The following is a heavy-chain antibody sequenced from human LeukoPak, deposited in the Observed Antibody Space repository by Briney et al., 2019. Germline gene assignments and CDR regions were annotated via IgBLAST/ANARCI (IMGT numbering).Heavy chain of an antibody. Sequence: PAGSLRLSCAASGDTLSSYDMNWVRQAPGKALEWVAVISYDGSNKDYADSVKGRFTISTDKSKNTLYLQMNSLRAEDTAVYYCANYMGVWAFDIWGQGTMVTVSS. CDR2: ISYDGSNK. D-gene: IGHD3-10*01. CDR3: ANYMGVWAFDI. CDR1: GDTLSSYD. V-gene: IGHV3-30-3*01. J-gene: IGHJ3*02.